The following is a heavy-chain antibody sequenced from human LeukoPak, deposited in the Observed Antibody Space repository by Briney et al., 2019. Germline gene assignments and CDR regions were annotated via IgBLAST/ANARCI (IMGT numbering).Heavy chain of an antibody. J-gene: IGHJ4*02. D-gene: IGHD5-18*01. CDR2: ISGSGGST. Sequence: PGGSLRLSCAASGFTFSSYAMSWVRQAPGKGLEWVSAISGSGGSTYYADSVKGRFTISRDNSKNTLYLQMNSLRAEDTAVYYCAKVTYSYGFFPYYFDYWGQGTLVTVSS. V-gene: IGHV3-23*01. CDR3: AKVTYSYGFFPYYFDY. CDR1: GFTFSSYA.